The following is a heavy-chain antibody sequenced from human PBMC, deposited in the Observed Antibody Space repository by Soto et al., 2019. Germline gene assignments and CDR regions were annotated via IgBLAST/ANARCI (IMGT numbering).Heavy chain of an antibody. Sequence: QVQLVQSGAEVKKPGASVKVSCKASGYTFTSYGISWVRQAPGQGLEWMGWISAYNGNTNYAQKLQGRVTMTTDTSTSTAYMELRSLRSDDTAVYYCARETEHSGYDICLYYYYYYGMDVWGQGTTVTVSS. CDR1: GYTFTSYG. J-gene: IGHJ6*02. CDR2: ISAYNGNT. CDR3: ARETEHSGYDICLYYYYYYGMDV. V-gene: IGHV1-18*01. D-gene: IGHD5-12*01.